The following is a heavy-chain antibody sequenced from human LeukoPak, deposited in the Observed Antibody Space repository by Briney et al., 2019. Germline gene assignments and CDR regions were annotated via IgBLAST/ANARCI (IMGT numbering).Heavy chain of an antibody. D-gene: IGHD2-15*01. CDR2: ISGSGGRT. V-gene: IGHV3-23*01. CDR3: AKGRTPRVVVVAATLDGFDY. Sequence: GGSLRLSCAASGFTFSSYAMSWVRQAPGKGLEWVSAISGSGGRTYYADSVKGRFTISRDNSKNTLYLQMNSLRAEDTAVYYCAKGRTPRVVVVAATLDGFDYWGQGTLVTVSS. J-gene: IGHJ4*02. CDR1: GFTFSSYA.